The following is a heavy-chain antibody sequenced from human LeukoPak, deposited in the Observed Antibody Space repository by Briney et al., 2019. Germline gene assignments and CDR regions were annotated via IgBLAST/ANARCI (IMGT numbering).Heavy chain of an antibody. CDR2: IYDRGPA. Sequence: SQTLSLTCTVSGGAIASGGYSWNWIRQSPGKGLEWIGCIYDRGPAYYNPSLKSRFTISVDRPKNQFFLNVTSLTAADTADYYCARSRQASGLLSSWGQGTPVVVSS. V-gene: IGHV4-30-2*06. J-gene: IGHJ5*02. CDR3: ARSRQASGLLSS. CDR1: GGAIASGGYS. D-gene: IGHD3-10*01.